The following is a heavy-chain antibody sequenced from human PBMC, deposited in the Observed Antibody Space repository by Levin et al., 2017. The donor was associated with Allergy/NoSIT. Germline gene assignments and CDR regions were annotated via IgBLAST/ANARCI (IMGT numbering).Heavy chain of an antibody. CDR1: GGSFSGYY. J-gene: IGHJ6*02. CDR2: INHSGST. D-gene: IGHD4-23*01. V-gene: IGHV4-34*01. CDR3: ARVPGDDYGGKKGMDV. Sequence: SETLSLTCAVYGGSFSGYYWSWIRQPPGKGLEWIGEINHSGSTNYNPSLKSRVTISVDTSKNQFSLKLSSVTAADTAVYYCARVPGDDYGGKKGMDVWGQGTTVTVSS.